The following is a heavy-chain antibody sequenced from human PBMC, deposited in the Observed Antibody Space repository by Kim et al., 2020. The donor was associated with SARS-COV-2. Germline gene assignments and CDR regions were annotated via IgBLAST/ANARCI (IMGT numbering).Heavy chain of an antibody. V-gene: IGHV1-69*02. Sequence: QKFQGRVTITEDKSTSPAYMELSSLRSEDTAVYYCASYGSGSYYYYYGMDVWGQGTTVTVSS. J-gene: IGHJ6*02. CDR3: ASYGSGSYYYYYGMDV. D-gene: IGHD3-10*01.